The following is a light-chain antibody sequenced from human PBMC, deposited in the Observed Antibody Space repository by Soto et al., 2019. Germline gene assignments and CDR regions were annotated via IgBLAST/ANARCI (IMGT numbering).Light chain of an antibody. CDR2: NNN. Sequence: QLVLTQSPSASGTPGQRVIISCSGTSSNIGTNYVYWYQQLPGTAPKVLIYNNNQRPSGVPDRFSGSKSGTAASLAISGLRSEDEADYYCAVWDDSLHGVFGGGTKLTVL. CDR1: SSNIGTNY. J-gene: IGLJ3*02. CDR3: AVWDDSLHGV. V-gene: IGLV1-47*02.